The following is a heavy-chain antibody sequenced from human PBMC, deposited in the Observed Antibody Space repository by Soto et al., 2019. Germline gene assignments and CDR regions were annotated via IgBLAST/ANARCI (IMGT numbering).Heavy chain of an antibody. Sequence: GGSLRLSCAASGFTFSSYAMHWVRQAPGKGLEWVAVISYDGSNKYYADSVKGRFTISRDNSKNTLYLQMNSLRAEDTAVYYCATGRYCSGGSCYCSPFTSFDYWGQGTLVTVSP. CDR1: GFTFSSYA. V-gene: IGHV3-30-3*01. CDR2: ISYDGSNK. D-gene: IGHD2-15*01. CDR3: ATGRYCSGGSCYCSPFTSFDY. J-gene: IGHJ4*02.